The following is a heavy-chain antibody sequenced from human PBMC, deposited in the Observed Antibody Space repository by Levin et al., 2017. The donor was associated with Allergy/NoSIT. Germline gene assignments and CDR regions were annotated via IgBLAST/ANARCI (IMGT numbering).Heavy chain of an antibody. Sequence: ASVKVSCKASGYTFTGYYVHWVRQAPGQGLEWMGWINSNSGGTNYGQKFEGRVTMTRDTSISTAYMELSRLTSDDTAVYYCARATYYYGSAPRVGGMDVWGQGTTVTVSS. CDR1: GYTFTGYY. J-gene: IGHJ6*02. CDR2: INSNSGGT. V-gene: IGHV1-2*02. D-gene: IGHD3-10*01. CDR3: ARATYYYGSAPRVGGMDV.